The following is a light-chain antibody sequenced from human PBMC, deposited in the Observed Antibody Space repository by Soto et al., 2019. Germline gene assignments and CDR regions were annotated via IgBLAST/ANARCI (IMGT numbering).Light chain of an antibody. V-gene: IGKV1-33*01. CDR2: DAS. Sequence: DIQMTQSPSSLSASVGDRVTITCQASHDISNYLNWYQQKPGKAPKLLIYDASNLETGVPSRSSGSGSGTDFTFTISSLQPEDIATYYCQQYDNLPLTFGGGTKVEIK. CDR3: QQYDNLPLT. J-gene: IGKJ4*01. CDR1: HDISNY.